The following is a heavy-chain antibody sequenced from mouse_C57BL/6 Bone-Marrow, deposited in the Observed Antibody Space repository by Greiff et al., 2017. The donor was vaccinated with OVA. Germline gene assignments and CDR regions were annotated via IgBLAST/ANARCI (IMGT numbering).Heavy chain of an antibody. CDR1: GYAFTNYL. Sequence: VQLQQSGAELVRPGTSVKVSCKASGYAFTNYLIEWVKQRPGQGLEWIGVINPGSGGTNYNEKFKGKATLTADKSSSTAYMQLSSLTSEDSAVYFCARGYGNYGFDYWGQGTTLTVSS. CDR3: ARGYGNYGFDY. CDR2: INPGSGGT. D-gene: IGHD2-10*02. J-gene: IGHJ2*01. V-gene: IGHV1-54*01.